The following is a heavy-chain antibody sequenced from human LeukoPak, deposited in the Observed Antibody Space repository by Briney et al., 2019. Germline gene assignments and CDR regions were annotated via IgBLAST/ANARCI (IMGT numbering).Heavy chain of an antibody. Sequence: PSGTLSLTCAVSGGSISSSNWWSWVRQPPGKGLEWIGEIYHSGSTNYNPSLKSRVTISVDTSKNQFSLKLSSVTAADTAVYYCATASIKDAFDIWGQGTMVTVSS. CDR3: ATASIKDAFDI. J-gene: IGHJ3*02. CDR1: GGSISSSNW. CDR2: IYHSGST. D-gene: IGHD3-3*02. V-gene: IGHV4-4*02.